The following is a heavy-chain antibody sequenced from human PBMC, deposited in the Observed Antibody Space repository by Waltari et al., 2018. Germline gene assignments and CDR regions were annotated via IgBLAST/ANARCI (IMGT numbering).Heavy chain of an antibody. J-gene: IGHJ4*02. CDR2: IYYSVRT. CDR1: GGSISSSSYY. Sequence: QLQLQESGPGLVKPSETLSLTCTVSGGSISSSSYYWGWIRQPPGKGLEWIGSIYYSVRTNYSPSLMSRVTISVDKPKNQFSLKLSSVTAADTAVYYCARLPVRPYYFDYWGQGTLVTVSS. CDR3: ARLPVRPYYFDY. V-gene: IGHV4-39*07.